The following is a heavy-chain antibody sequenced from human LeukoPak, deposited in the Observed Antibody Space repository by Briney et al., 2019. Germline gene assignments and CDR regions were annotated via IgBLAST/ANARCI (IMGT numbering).Heavy chain of an antibody. CDR1: GFTFSSYA. J-gene: IGHJ3*02. V-gene: IGHV4-38-2*01. Sequence: GSLRLSCAASGFTFSSYAMSWVRQAPGKGLEWIGSIYYSGSTYYNPSLKSRVTISVDTSKNQFSLKLSSVTAADTAVYYCARTTDYDFWSGYRSKLNDAFDIWGQGTMVTVSS. CDR3: ARTTDYDFWSGYRSKLNDAFDI. D-gene: IGHD3-3*01. CDR2: IYYSGST.